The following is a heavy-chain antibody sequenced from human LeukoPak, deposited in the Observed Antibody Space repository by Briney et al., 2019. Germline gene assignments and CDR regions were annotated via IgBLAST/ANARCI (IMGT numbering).Heavy chain of an antibody. V-gene: IGHV1-18*01. CDR2: ISAYKGNT. CDR1: EYTFTNYD. D-gene: IGHD3-9*01. J-gene: IGHJ4*02. CDR3: AKVLRYFDWSIPPGADY. Sequence: ASVKVSCKASEYTFTNYDISWVRQAPGQGLEWMGWISAYKGNTNYAQKFQGRVTMTTDTSTSTAYMELRSLRSDDTAVYYCAKVLRYFDWSIPPGADYWGQGTLVTVSS.